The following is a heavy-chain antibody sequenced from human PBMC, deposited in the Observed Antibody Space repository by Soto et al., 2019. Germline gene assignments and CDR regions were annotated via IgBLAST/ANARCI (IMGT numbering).Heavy chain of an antibody. CDR1: GLTFSDYY. V-gene: IGHV3-11*01. CDR2: ISSSGSTI. J-gene: IGHJ5*02. Sequence: PWGSLRLSCAASGLTFSDYYMRWIRQAPGKGLEWVSYISSSGSTIYYADSVKGRFTISRDNAKNSLYLQMNSLRAEDTAVYYCARDFTVVPAATGFDPWGQGTLVTVSS. D-gene: IGHD2-2*01. CDR3: ARDFTVVPAATGFDP.